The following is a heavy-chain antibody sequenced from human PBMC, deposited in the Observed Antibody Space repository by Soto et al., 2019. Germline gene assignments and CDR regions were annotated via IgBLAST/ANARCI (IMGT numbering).Heavy chain of an antibody. V-gene: IGHV1-69*01. D-gene: IGHD3-22*01. Sequence: ASLKLYCKAAGGSMTSYAVSWVRQAPGQGLEWMGGIIPIFGTANYAQKFQGRVTITADESTSTAYMELSSLRSEDTAVYYCARDSNPYYYDSSGYYWFDPWGQGNLVTVSS. CDR2: IIPIFGTA. J-gene: IGHJ5*02. CDR1: GGSMTSYA. CDR3: ARDSNPYYYDSSGYYWFDP.